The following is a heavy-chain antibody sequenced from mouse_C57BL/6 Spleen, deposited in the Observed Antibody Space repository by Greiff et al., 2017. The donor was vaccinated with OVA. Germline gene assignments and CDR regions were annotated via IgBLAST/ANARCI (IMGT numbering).Heavy chain of an antibody. CDR1: GFTFSSYA. J-gene: IGHJ2*01. CDR2: ISDGGSYT. V-gene: IGHV5-4*01. Sequence: EVQGVESGGGLVKPGGSLKLSCAASGFTFSSYAMSWVRQTPEKRLEWVATISDGGSYTYYPDNVKGRFTISRDNAKNNLYLQMSHLKSEDTAMYYCARDPNYYDFDYWGQGTTLTVSS. D-gene: IGHD1-1*01. CDR3: ARDPNYYDFDY.